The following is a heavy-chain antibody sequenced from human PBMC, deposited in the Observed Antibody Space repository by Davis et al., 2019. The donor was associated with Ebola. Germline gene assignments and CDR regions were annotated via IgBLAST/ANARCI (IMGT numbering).Heavy chain of an antibody. CDR1: GFTFSSYA. Sequence: GESLKISCAASGFTFSSYAFHWVRQAPGKGLEWVAVIWHDGSSKFYADSVRGRLTISRDNSKNTLYLQMNSLRTEDTAVYYCVREMSYPHYYFNYWGQGTLVTVSS. CDR3: VREMSYPHYYFNY. V-gene: IGHV3-30-3*01. J-gene: IGHJ4*02. CDR2: IWHDGSSK. D-gene: IGHD5/OR15-5a*01.